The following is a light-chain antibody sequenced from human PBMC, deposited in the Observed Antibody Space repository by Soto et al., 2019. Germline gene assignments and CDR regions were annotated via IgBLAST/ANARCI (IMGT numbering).Light chain of an antibody. Sequence: QAAVTQEPSLTVSPGGTVTLTCASSTGAVTSGNYPNWFQQKPGQAPRTLIYGANNKHSWTPARFSGSLLGGKAALTLSGVQPEDEADYYCLLWYSAARAWVFGGGTKLTVL. J-gene: IGLJ3*02. CDR1: TGAVTSGNY. CDR3: LLWYSAARAWV. V-gene: IGLV7-43*01. CDR2: GAN.